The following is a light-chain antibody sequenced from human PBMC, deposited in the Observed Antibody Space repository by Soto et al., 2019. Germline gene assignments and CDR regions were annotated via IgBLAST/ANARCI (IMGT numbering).Light chain of an antibody. CDR3: QQYGSSPIT. V-gene: IGKV3-11*01. CDR1: QSVSSS. Sequence: EIVVTQSPATLSLSPAERATLSCRTSQSVSSSLAWYQHKPGQAPRLLIYDASNRATGIPARFSGSGSGTDFTLTISRLEPEDFAVYYCQQYGSSPITFGQGTRLEIK. CDR2: DAS. J-gene: IGKJ5*01.